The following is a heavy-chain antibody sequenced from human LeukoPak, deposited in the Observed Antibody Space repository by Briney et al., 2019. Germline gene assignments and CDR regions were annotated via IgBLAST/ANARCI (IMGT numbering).Heavy chain of an antibody. D-gene: IGHD2-15*01. CDR1: GGSISSSSYY. Sequence: SETLSLTCTVSGGSISSSSYYWGWIRQPPGKGLEWIGSIYYSGSTYYNPSLKTRVTISVDTSKNQFSLKLSSVTAADTAVYYCARNLVMVVAATRYYFDYWGQGTLVTVSS. CDR2: IYYSGST. CDR3: ARNLVMVVAATRYYFDY. V-gene: IGHV4-39*01. J-gene: IGHJ4*02.